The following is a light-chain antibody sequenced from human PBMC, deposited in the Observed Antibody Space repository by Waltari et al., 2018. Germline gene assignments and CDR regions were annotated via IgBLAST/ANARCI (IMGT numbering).Light chain of an antibody. CDR3: QQANSFPWT. CDR1: QYIGDY. V-gene: IGKV3-11*01. J-gene: IGKJ1*01. CDR2: EAS. Sequence: VLTQSPATLSLSPGDRATLSCRASQYIGDYLAWYQQKPGQAPRLLMSEASNRATGVPDRFSASGSGTDFTLTVSSLEPEDFATYYCQQANSFPWTFGQGTKVEIK.